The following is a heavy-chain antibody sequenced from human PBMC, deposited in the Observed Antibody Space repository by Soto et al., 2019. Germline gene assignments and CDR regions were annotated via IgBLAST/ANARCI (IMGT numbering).Heavy chain of an antibody. CDR1: GGSFSSYY. V-gene: IGHV4-34*01. D-gene: IGHD6-13*01. J-gene: IGHJ5*01. CDR3: GRRRSSYGPQSENWFDP. CDR2: INHSGST. Sequence: PSETLSLTCAVYGGSFSSYYCCWVRQPPGKGLEWIGEINHSGSTNYNPSLKSRVTISVDRSKNQFSLKLSSLTAADRAGYSGGRRRSSYGPQSENWFDPWGQGTLVTVSS.